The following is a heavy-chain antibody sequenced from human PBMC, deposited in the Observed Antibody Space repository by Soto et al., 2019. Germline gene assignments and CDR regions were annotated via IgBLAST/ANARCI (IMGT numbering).Heavy chain of an antibody. Sequence: EVQLVESGGGLVKPGGSLRLSCAASGFTFSSYSMNWVRQAPGKGLEWVSSISSSSSYIYYADSVKGRFTISRDNAKNSLYLQMNSLRAEDTAVYYCARDLRCIGYPGPDYWGQGTLVTVSS. CDR2: ISSSSSYI. J-gene: IGHJ4*02. V-gene: IGHV3-21*01. CDR3: ARDLRCIGYPGPDY. CDR1: GFTFSSYS. D-gene: IGHD3-22*01.